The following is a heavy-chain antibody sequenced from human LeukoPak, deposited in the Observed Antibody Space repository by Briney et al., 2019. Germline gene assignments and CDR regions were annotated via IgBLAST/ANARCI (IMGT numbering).Heavy chain of an antibody. Sequence: GASVKVSCKASGYTFTSYGISWVRQAPGQGLEWMGWISAYNGNTNYAQKLQGRVTMTTDTSTSTVYMELRSLRSDDTAVYYCAREGSDYYGSGSYYNHFDYWGQGTLVTVSS. D-gene: IGHD3-10*01. V-gene: IGHV1-18*04. CDR1: GYTFTSYG. J-gene: IGHJ4*02. CDR2: ISAYNGNT. CDR3: AREGSDYYGSGSYYNHFDY.